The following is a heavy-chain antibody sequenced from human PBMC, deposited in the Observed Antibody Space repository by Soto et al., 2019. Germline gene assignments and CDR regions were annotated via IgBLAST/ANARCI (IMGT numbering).Heavy chain of an antibody. CDR3: GRGPDYVGNWFFDY. Sequence: QVQLVQSGAEVKKPGSSVKVSCKASGGTFSSYAISWVRQAPGQGLEWMGGIIPICGTANYAQKFQGRVTITADESTSTAHRELSSLISEDTAVYYCGRGPDYVGNWFFDYWGQGTLVTVSS. CDR2: IIPICGTA. V-gene: IGHV1-69*01. J-gene: IGHJ4*02. D-gene: IGHD1-20*01. CDR1: GGTFSSYA.